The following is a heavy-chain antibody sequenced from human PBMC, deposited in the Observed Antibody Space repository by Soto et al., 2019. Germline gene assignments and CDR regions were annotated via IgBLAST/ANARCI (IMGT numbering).Heavy chain of an antibody. Sequence: QVQLQESGPGLVKPSGTLSLTCAVSGGSISSSNWWSWVRQPPGKGLEWIGEIYHSGSTNYNPSLKGRVTISVDKSKNQFPLRLSSVTAADTAVYYCARAAAAGTTLDYWGQGTLVTVSS. J-gene: IGHJ4*02. D-gene: IGHD6-13*01. CDR2: IYHSGST. CDR3: ARAAAAGTTLDY. CDR1: GGSISSSNW. V-gene: IGHV4-4*02.